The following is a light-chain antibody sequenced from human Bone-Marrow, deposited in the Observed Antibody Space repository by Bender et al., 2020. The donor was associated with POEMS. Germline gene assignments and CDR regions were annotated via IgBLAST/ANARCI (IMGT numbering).Light chain of an antibody. V-gene: IGLV3-21*02. CDR1: DLGHKF. J-gene: IGLJ1*01. CDR2: DDS. CDR3: QLWDASSDHYV. Sequence: SYELTQPPSVSVSPGQTASITCSGGDLGHKFACWYQQKPGQSPVLVVHDDSDRPSGIPERFSGSNSDNTATLTITRVGAGDEADYYCQLWDASSDHYVFGPGTTVTVL.